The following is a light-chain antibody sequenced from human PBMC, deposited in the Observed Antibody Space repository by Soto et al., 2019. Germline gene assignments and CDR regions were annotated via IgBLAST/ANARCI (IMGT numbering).Light chain of an antibody. J-gene: IGLJ1*01. Sequence: QSVLTQPASVSGSPGQSITISCTGTSGDIGSHNRVSWYQQHPGKAPKLIIYEVTDRPSGVSNRFSGSKSGNTASLTISGLQAEDEAEYYCSSYTNINTRACVFGTGTKV. V-gene: IGLV2-14*01. CDR3: SSYTNINTRACV. CDR1: SGDIGSHNR. CDR2: EVT.